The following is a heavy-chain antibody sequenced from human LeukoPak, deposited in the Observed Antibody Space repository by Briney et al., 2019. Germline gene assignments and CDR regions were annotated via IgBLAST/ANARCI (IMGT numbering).Heavy chain of an antibody. CDR3: AKVQGYSGYGGDY. Sequence: GGSLRLSCSASGFTFTTYAMSWVRQAPGKGLEWVSAISGSGSSTYYADSVKGRFTISRDNSKNTLYLQMNSLRAEDTAVYYCAKVQGYSGYGGDYWGQGTLVTVSS. CDR1: GFTFTTYA. CDR2: ISGSGSST. J-gene: IGHJ4*02. V-gene: IGHV3-23*01. D-gene: IGHD5-12*01.